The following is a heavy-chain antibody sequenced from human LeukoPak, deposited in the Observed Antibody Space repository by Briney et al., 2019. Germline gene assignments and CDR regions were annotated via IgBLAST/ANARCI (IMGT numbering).Heavy chain of an antibody. J-gene: IGHJ4*02. CDR1: GGSISSYY. CDR3: AGNYYDSSGYPV. Sequence: SETLSLTCTVSGGSISSYYWSWIRQPPGKGLEWIGYIYYSGSINYNPSLKSRVTISVDTSRNQFSLKLSSVTAADTAVYYCAGNYYDSSGYPVWGQGTLATVSS. D-gene: IGHD3-22*01. V-gene: IGHV4-59*01. CDR2: IYYSGSI.